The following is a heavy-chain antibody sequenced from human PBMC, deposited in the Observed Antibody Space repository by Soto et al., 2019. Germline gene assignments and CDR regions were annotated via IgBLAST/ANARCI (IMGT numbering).Heavy chain of an antibody. D-gene: IGHD2-15*01. CDR1: GFTFINYA. Sequence: GGSLRLSCVGSGFTFINYAMTWVRQAPGKGLEGVSVIYSGGYTAYGDSVKGRFTISRDNSKNTLYLQMNSLRDEDTAVYYCARDRCFDGSCYSASEFWGQGIQVTVSS. J-gene: IGHJ4*02. CDR2: IYSGGYT. V-gene: IGHV3-66*01. CDR3: ARDRCFDGSCYSASEF.